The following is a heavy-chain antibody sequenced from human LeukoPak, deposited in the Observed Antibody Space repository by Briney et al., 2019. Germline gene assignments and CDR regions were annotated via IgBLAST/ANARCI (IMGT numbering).Heavy chain of an antibody. CDR1: GFTFSSYW. D-gene: IGHD4-17*01. CDR3: ARDTYGDFIYYYYYGMDV. J-gene: IGHJ6*04. Sequence: GGSLRLSCAASGFTFSSYWMSWVPQAPGKGLEWVANIKQDGSEKYYVDSVKGQFTISRDNAKNSLYLQMNSLRAEDTAVYYCARDTYGDFIYYYYYGMDVWGKGTTVTVSS. CDR2: IKQDGSEK. V-gene: IGHV3-7*03.